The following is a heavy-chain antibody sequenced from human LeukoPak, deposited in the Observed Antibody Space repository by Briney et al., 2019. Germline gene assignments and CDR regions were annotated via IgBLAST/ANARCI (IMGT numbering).Heavy chain of an antibody. V-gene: IGHV3-30*18. Sequence: GGSLRLACAASAFTFRTYGMRWVRQAPGKGLEWVAVISYDANNKNYADSVKGRFTISRDNSKNTLYLQMNSLRAEDTAVYYCAKDRHPARTDGYYFDYWGQGTLVAVSS. D-gene: IGHD1-14*01. J-gene: IGHJ4*02. CDR1: AFTFRTYG. CDR3: AKDRHPARTDGYYFDY. CDR2: ISYDANNK.